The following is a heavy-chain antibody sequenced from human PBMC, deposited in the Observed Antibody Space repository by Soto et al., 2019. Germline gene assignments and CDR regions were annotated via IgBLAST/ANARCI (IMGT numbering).Heavy chain of an antibody. J-gene: IGHJ6*03. Sequence: GGSLRLSCAASGFTVSSNYMSWVRQAPGKGLEWVSVIYSGGSTYYADSVKGRFTISRDNSKNTLYLQMNSLRAEDTAVYYCAGVKDCSGGSCPLGGLYYYYYMDVWGKGTTVTVSS. V-gene: IGHV3-66*01. D-gene: IGHD2-15*01. CDR1: GFTVSSNY. CDR3: AGVKDCSGGSCPLGGLYYYYYMDV. CDR2: IYSGGST.